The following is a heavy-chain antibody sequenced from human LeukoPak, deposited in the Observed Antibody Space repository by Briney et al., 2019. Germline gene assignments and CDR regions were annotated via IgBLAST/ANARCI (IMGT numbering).Heavy chain of an antibody. CDR3: ARGTDYERFDY. CDR2: IYYSGST. V-gene: IGHV4-31*03. D-gene: IGHD3-16*01. CDR1: GGSISSGGYY. J-gene: IGHJ4*02. Sequence: SETLSLTCTVSGGSISSGGYYWSCIRQHPGKGLEWIGYIYYSGSTYYNPSLKSRVTISVDTSKNQFSLKLSSVTAADTAVYYCARGTDYERFDYWGQGTLVTVSS.